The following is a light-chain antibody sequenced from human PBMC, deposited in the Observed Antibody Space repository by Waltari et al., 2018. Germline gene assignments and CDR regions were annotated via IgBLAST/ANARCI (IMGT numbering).Light chain of an antibody. V-gene: IGKV3D-15*01. Sequence: EIVMTQSPATLSVSPGERATLSCTASQSISDSLGWYQQRPGQAPRLLIYGATTRATVIPARFSGSGSGTEFTLTISSLQSEDFAVYYCHQYKIWPEAFGQGTKVEIK. CDR1: QSISDS. J-gene: IGKJ1*01. CDR2: GAT. CDR3: HQYKIWPEA.